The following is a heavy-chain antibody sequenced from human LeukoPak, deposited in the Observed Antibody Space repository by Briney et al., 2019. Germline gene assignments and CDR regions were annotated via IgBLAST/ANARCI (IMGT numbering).Heavy chain of an antibody. CDR3: ARGSRELYYFDY. CDR2: IYYSGST. Sequence: SETLSLTCTVSCGSISSSYWSWIRQPPGKGLEWIGYIYYSGSTKYNPSLKSRVTISVDASKTQFSLKLNSVTAADTAVYYCARGSRELYYFDYWGQGTLVTVSS. D-gene: IGHD1-7*01. CDR1: CGSISSSY. J-gene: IGHJ4*02. V-gene: IGHV4-59*01.